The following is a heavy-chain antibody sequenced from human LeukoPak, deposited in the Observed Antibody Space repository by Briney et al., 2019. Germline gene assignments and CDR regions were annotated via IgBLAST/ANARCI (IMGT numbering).Heavy chain of an antibody. CDR1: GGSISSSSYY. Sequence: PSETLSLTCTVSGGSISSSSYYWGWIRQPPGKGLEWIGSIYYSGSTYYNPSLKSRVTISVDTSKNQFSLKLSSVTPEDTAVYYCAKGYSISYWGQGTLVTVSS. CDR3: AKGYSISY. J-gene: IGHJ4*02. CDR2: IYYSGST. V-gene: IGHV4-39*01. D-gene: IGHD6-13*01.